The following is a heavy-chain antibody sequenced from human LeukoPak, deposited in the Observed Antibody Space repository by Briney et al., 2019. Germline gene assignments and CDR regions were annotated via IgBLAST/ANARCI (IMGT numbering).Heavy chain of an antibody. CDR1: GFTFSNNA. Sequence: GSLRLSCAASGFTFSNNAMSWVRQAPGKGLEWVSTVSGSGGSTYYADSVKGRFTISRDNSKNTLYLQMNSLRAEDAAVYYCARDYYGVGIFGLIELWGQGTLVTVSS. J-gene: IGHJ4*02. CDR3: ARDYYGVGIFGLIEL. V-gene: IGHV3-23*01. D-gene: IGHD3-10*01. CDR2: VSGSGGST.